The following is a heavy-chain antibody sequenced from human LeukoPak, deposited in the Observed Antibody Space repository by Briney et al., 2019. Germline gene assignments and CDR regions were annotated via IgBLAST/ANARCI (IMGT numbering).Heavy chain of an antibody. V-gene: IGHV1-46*01. Sequence: ASVKVSCKASGYTFTSYYMHWVRQAPGQGLEWMGIINPSGGSTSYAQKFQGRVTMTRDTSTSTVYMELSSLRSEDTAVYYCAKYALVGYSYGYPDYWGQGTLVTVSS. CDR2: INPSGGST. CDR1: GYTFTSYY. J-gene: IGHJ4*02. CDR3: AKYALVGYSYGYPDY. D-gene: IGHD5-18*01.